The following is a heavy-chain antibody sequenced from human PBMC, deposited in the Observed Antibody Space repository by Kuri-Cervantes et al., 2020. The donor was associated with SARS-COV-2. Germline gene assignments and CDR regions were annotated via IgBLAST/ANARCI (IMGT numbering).Heavy chain of an antibody. D-gene: IGHD3-3*01. CDR3: AREFPQGRIFRVVPTRYYYYYMDV. Sequence: SETLSLTCTVSGGSISSSSYYWGWIRQPPGKGLEWIGSIYYSGSTYYNPSLKSRVTISVDTSKNQFSLKLSSVTAADTAVYYCAREFPQGRIFRVVPTRYYYYYMDVWGKGTTVTVSS. CDR1: GGSISSSSYY. J-gene: IGHJ6*03. V-gene: IGHV4-39*07. CDR2: IYYSGST.